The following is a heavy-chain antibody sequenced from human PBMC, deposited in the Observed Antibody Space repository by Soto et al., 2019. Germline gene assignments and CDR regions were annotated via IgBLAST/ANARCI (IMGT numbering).Heavy chain of an antibody. V-gene: IGHV4-61*01. CDR1: GGSFKSGSYS. D-gene: IGHD3-3*01. Sequence: QVQLQESGPRLVKPSETLSLTCTVSGGSFKSGSYSWSWIRQPPGKGLEWIGYVYHTGRTSYNPSLKYRVSISMDTSKNQFSLHLDSVTAADTAVYFCARDFAYFDSWGQGTLVTVPS. CDR3: ARDFAYFDS. J-gene: IGHJ4*02. CDR2: VYHTGRT.